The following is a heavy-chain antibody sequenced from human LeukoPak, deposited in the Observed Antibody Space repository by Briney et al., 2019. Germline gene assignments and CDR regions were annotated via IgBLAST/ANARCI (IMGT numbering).Heavy chain of an antibody. CDR3: ARVYDQGY. J-gene: IGHJ4*02. Sequence: ETLSLTCAVYGGSFSGYYWSWIRQPPGKGLEWIGEINHSGSTNYNPSLKSRVTISVDTSKNQFSLKLSSVTAADTAVYYCARVYDQGYWGQGTLVTVSS. CDR2: INHSGST. V-gene: IGHV4-34*01. D-gene: IGHD3-16*01. CDR1: GGSFSGYY.